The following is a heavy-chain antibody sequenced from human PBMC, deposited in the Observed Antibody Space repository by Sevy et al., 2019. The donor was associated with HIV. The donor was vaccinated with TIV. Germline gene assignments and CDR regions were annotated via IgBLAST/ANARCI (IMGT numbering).Heavy chain of an antibody. J-gene: IGHJ6*02. CDR2: VRNDGSNK. CDR1: GFSLTTSD. D-gene: IGHD1-26*01. Sequence: GGSLRLSCAASGFSLTTSDMHWVRQAPGKGLEWVAYVRNDGSNKYYADSVKGRFTISGDNSKNTLYLQMNSLRAEDTAVYYCVREGSGSYFDYYYGMDVWGQGTTVTVSS. CDR3: VREGSGSYFDYYYGMDV. V-gene: IGHV3-30*02.